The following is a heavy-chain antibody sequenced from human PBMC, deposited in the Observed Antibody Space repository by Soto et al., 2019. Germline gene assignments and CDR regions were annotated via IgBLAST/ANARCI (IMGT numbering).Heavy chain of an antibody. Sequence: GGSLRLSCAASGFTFSSYAMHWVRQAPGKGLEWVAVISYDGSNKYYADSVKGRFTISRDNSKNTLYLQMNSLRAEDTAVYYCARDQPTRYSSSWFYYYYYGMDVWGQGTTVTVSS. V-gene: IGHV3-30-3*01. D-gene: IGHD6-13*01. CDR2: ISYDGSNK. CDR1: GFTFSSYA. J-gene: IGHJ6*02. CDR3: ARDQPTRYSSSWFYYYYYGMDV.